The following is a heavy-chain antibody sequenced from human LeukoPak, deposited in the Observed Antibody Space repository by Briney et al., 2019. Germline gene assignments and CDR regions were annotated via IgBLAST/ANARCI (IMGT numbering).Heavy chain of an antibody. D-gene: IGHD3-9*01. V-gene: IGHV4-34*01. J-gene: IGHJ4*02. Sequence: PSETLSLTCGIYGGSFRGYYWSWIRPPPGKGLEWIWEISHSGGTNYNPSLKSRVTISGDTSKNQFSLTLSSVIAADTAVYYCARTLDTTGYFRNFDYWGQGSPVTVSS. CDR2: ISHSGGT. CDR1: GGSFRGYY. CDR3: ARTLDTTGYFRNFDY.